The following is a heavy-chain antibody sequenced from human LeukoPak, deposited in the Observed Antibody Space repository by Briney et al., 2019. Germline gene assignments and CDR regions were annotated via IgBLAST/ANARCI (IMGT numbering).Heavy chain of an antibody. Sequence: PSETLSLTCTVSGGSISSGGYYWSWIRQHPGKGLEWIGYIYYSGGTYYNPSLKSRVTISVDTSKNQFSLKLSSVTAADTAVYYCARYSGSYPSFDYWGQGTLVTVSS. CDR3: ARYSGSYPSFDY. V-gene: IGHV4-31*03. D-gene: IGHD1-26*01. CDR1: GGSISSGGYY. CDR2: IYYSGGT. J-gene: IGHJ4*02.